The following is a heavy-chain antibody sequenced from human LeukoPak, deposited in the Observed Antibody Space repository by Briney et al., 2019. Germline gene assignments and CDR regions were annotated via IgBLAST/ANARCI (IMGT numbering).Heavy chain of an antibody. CDR3: ATGGYSYGPNWFDP. Sequence: GGSLRLSCAASGFTFSSYAMLWVRQAPGKGLDWVAVISYDGSNKYYADSVKGRFTISRDNSKNTLYLQMNSLRAEDTAVYYCATGGYSYGPNWFDPWGQGTLVTVSS. V-gene: IGHV3-30*04. CDR1: GFTFSSYA. CDR2: ISYDGSNK. D-gene: IGHD5-18*01. J-gene: IGHJ5*02.